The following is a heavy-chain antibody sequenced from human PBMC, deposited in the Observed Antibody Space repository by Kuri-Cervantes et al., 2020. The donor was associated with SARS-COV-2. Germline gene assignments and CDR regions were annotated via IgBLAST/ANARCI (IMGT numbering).Heavy chain of an antibody. D-gene: IGHD6-13*01. V-gene: IGHV5-51*01. CDR2: IYPGDSDT. CDR1: GYSFTSYW. CDR3: ARSQSSSWQSDAFDI. Sequence: GSLRLSGMGSGYSFTSYWNGWVRQMPGKGLEWMGIIYPGDSDTRYSPSIQGQVTTSADKTISTAYLQWSSLKASDTAMYYLARSQSSSWQSDAFDIWGQGTMVTVSS. J-gene: IGHJ3*02.